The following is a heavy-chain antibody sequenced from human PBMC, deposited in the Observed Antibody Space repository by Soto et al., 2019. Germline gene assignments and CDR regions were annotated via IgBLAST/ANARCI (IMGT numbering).Heavy chain of an antibody. Sequence: SETLSLTCTVSGGCISSGGYYWSWIRQHPGKGLEWIGYIYYSGSTYYNPSLKSRVTISVDTSKNQFSLKLSSVTAADTAVYYCARHYDSSGTFDPWGQGTLVTVSS. CDR1: GGCISSGGYY. CDR3: ARHYDSSGTFDP. V-gene: IGHV4-31*03. J-gene: IGHJ5*02. CDR2: IYYSGST. D-gene: IGHD3-22*01.